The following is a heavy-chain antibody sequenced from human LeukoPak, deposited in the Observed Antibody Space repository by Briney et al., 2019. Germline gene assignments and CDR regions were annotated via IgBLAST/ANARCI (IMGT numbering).Heavy chain of an antibody. D-gene: IGHD3-22*01. CDR1: GFAFNTFA. Sequence: GGSLRLSRVPSGFAFNTFAMNWVRQAPGKGLEWVSGISASGSRTYYGNSVKGRFTISRDNSKNTLFLQMNNLRGEDTARYFCARDQSPHYYDSSGYGAFNLWGQGTMVTVSS. CDR2: ISASGSRT. V-gene: IGHV3-23*01. J-gene: IGHJ3*01. CDR3: ARDQSPHYYDSSGYGAFNL.